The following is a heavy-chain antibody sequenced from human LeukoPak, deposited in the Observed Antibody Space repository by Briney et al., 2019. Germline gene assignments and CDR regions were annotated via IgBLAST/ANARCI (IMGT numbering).Heavy chain of an antibody. CDR2: IHYSGST. CDR1: GGSISSYY. CDR3: ARQHIVVVTATRVAGGFDI. Sequence: SETLSLTCTVSGGSISSYYWSWIRQPPGKGLEWIGYIHYSGSTNYNPSLKSRATISVDTSKNQFSLNLSSVTAADTAVYYCARQHIVVVTATRVAGGFDIWGQGTMVTVSS. J-gene: IGHJ3*02. D-gene: IGHD2-21*02. V-gene: IGHV4-59*08.